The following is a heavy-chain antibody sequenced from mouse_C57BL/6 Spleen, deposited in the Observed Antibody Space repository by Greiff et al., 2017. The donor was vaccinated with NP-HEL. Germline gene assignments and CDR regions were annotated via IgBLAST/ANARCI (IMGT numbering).Heavy chain of an antibody. CDR1: GYTFTTYP. D-gene: IGHD2-5*01. CDR2: FHPYNDDT. V-gene: IGHV1-47*01. Sequence: VQLVESGAELVKPGASVKMSCKASGYTFTTYPIEWMKQNHGKSLEWIGNFHPYNDDTKYNEKFKGKATLTVEKSSSTVYLELSRLTSDDSAVYYCARAYSNYGDYYAMDYWGQGTSVTVSS. J-gene: IGHJ4*01. CDR3: ARAYSNYGDYYAMDY.